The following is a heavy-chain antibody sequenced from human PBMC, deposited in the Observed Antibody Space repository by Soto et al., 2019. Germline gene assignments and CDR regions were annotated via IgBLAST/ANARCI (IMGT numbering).Heavy chain of an antibody. CDR3: ARDSGEGFGELLIDY. V-gene: IGHV3-11*01. J-gene: IGHJ4*02. Sequence: GGSLRLSCAASGFNFGDYYMSWIRRAPGKGLEWISYISTSGSTLYYADSVKGRFTISRDNAKSSLYLQMDSLRVEDTAIYYCARDSGEGFGELLIDYWGQGTLVTVSS. CDR2: ISTSGSTL. CDR1: GFNFGDYY. D-gene: IGHD3-10*01.